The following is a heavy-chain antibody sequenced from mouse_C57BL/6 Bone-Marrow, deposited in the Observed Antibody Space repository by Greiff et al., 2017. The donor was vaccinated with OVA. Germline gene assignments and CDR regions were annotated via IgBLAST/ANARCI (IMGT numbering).Heavy chain of an antibody. D-gene: IGHD1-1*01. CDR2: IDPSDSYT. J-gene: IGHJ4*01. CDR3: ASYYYGSSLYYAMDY. Sequence: QVQLQQPGAELVKPGASVKLSCKASGYTFTSYWMQWVKQRPGQGLEWIGEIDPSDSYTNYNQKFKGEATLTVDTSSSTAYMQLSSLTSEDSAVYYCASYYYGSSLYYAMDYWGQGTSVTVSS. V-gene: IGHV1-50*01. CDR1: GYTFTSYW.